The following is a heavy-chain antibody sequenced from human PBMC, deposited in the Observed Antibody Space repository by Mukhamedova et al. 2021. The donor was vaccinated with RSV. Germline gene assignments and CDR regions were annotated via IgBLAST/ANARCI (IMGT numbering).Heavy chain of an antibody. Sequence: IYYSGSTNYNPSLKSRVTISVDTSKNQFSLKLSSVTAADTAVYYCSGGGGLERLLVSWFDPWGHGTRVTVSS. CDR3: SGGGGLERLLVSWFDP. CDR2: IYYSGST. D-gene: IGHD1-26*01. J-gene: IGHJ5*02. V-gene: IGHV4-59*08.